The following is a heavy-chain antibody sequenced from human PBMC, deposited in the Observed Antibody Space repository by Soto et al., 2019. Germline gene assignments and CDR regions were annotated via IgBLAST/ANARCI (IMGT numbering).Heavy chain of an antibody. J-gene: IGHJ4*02. CDR2: IYPGDSDT. CDR3: ARHGVGYILTGQPDY. Sequence: EVQLVQSGAEVKKPGESLKISCKGSGYSFTSYWIGWVRQMPGKGLEWMGIIYPGDSDTRYSPSFQGQVTISADKSISTAYLQWSSPKATDTAMVNCARHGVGYILTGQPDYWGQRTRVTVSS. V-gene: IGHV5-51*01. D-gene: IGHD3-9*01. CDR1: GYSFTSYW.